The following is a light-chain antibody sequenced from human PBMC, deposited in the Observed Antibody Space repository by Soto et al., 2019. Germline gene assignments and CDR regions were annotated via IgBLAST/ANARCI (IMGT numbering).Light chain of an antibody. J-gene: IGKJ1*01. CDR3: QQYNDWPRT. Sequence: EIVMTQSPATLSVSPGERATLSCRASQSIGIHLAWYQQKPGQAPSLLIYEGSTRATGVPARFSGSGSGTDFTLTISSLQSADFAVYSCQQYNDWPRTFGQGTMVEIK. CDR1: QSIGIH. V-gene: IGKV3-15*01. CDR2: EGS.